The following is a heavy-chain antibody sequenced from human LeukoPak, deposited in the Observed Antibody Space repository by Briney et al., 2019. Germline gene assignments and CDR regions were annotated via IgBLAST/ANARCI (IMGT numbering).Heavy chain of an antibody. J-gene: IGHJ4*02. D-gene: IGHD2-15*01. CDR2: IYTSGST. CDR3: ARDSHYCSGNACAAD. CDR1: GGSISSGTYY. V-gene: IGHV4-61*09. Sequence: PSQTLSLTCSVFGGSISSGTYYWSWIRQPAGKGLEWIGHIYTSGSTKYNPSLKSRVTISVDTSKNQFSLKLSSVTAADTAVYYCARDSHYCSGNACAADWGQGTLVTVSS.